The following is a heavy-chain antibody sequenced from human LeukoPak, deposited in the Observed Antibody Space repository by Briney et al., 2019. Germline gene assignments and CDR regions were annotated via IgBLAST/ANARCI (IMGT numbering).Heavy chain of an antibody. CDR1: GFTFSSYG. CDR3: ARWDY. Sequence: GRSLRLSCAASGFTFSSYGMHWVRQAPGKGLEWVAVISYDGSDKYYGDSVKGRFTISRDNSKNTLYLQMNSLRADDTAVYYCARWDYWGQGTLVTVSS. CDR2: ISYDGSDK. J-gene: IGHJ4*02. V-gene: IGHV3-30*03.